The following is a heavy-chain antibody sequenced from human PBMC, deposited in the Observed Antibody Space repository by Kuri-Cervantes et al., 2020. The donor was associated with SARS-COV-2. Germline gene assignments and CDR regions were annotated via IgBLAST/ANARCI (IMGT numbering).Heavy chain of an antibody. Sequence: ASVKVSCKVSGYTLTELSMHWVRQAPGKGLEWMGGFDPEDGETIYAQKFQGRVTMTEDTSTDTAYMELSSLGSEDTAVYYCARCLAAAGSPPPAYYYYMDVWGKGTTVTVSS. CDR3: ARCLAAAGSPPPAYYYYMDV. D-gene: IGHD6-13*01. CDR2: FDPEDGET. V-gene: IGHV1-24*01. CDR1: GYTLTELS. J-gene: IGHJ6*03.